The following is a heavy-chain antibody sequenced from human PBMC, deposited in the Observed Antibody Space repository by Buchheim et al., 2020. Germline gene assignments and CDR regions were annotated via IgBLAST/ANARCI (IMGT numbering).Heavy chain of an antibody. Sequence: QVQLVESGGGVVQPGRSLRLSCAASGFTFSSSAMHWVRQAPGKGLEWVAFIWYDGSHEYYGDSVKGRLIISRENSKNTGYLQMNSLRAEDAAVYYCARDPPGSGFAFHTWGQGT. CDR1: GFTFSSSA. D-gene: IGHD2-15*01. J-gene: IGHJ3*01. V-gene: IGHV3-33*01. CDR3: ARDPPGSGFAFHT. CDR2: IWYDGSHE.